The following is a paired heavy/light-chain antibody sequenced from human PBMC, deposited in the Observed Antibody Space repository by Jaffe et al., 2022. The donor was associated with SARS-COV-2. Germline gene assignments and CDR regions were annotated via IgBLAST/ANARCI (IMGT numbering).Heavy chain of an antibody. CDR3: AKEVTEGGTMYFDY. J-gene: IGHJ4*02. Sequence: EVQLLESGGGLVQPGGSLRLSCAASGFTFSSYAISWVRQAPGKGLEWVSAISGSGGNTYYADSVQGRFTVSRDNSKNTLYLQMNSLRAEDTAVYYCAKEVTEGGTMYFDYWGQGTLVTVSS. V-gene: IGHV3-23*01. CDR1: GFTFSSYA. CDR2: ISGSGGNT. D-gene: IGHD1-26*01.
Light chain of an antibody. J-gene: IGLJ3*02. CDR1: NIGSKK. CDR3: QVWDGSAGWV. V-gene: IGLV3-9*01. Sequence: SYDVTQPLSVSVALGQTARITCGGNNIGSKKVHWYQLKPGQAPVLVIYRDINRPSGIPERFSGSNSGNTATLTISRAQVEDEADYHCQVWDGSAGWVFGGGTKLTVL. CDR2: RDI.